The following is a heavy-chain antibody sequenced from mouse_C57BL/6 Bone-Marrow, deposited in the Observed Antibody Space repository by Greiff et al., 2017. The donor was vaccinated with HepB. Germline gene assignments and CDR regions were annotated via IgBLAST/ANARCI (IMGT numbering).Heavy chain of an antibody. V-gene: IGHV1-63*01. Sequence: VQLQQSGAELVRPGTSVKMSCKASGYTFTNYWIGWAKQRPGHGLEWIGDIYPGGGYTNYNEKFKGKATLTAEKSSSTAYMQFSSLTSEDSAIYYCARTGYYGSSFAYWGQGTLVTVSA. CDR3: ARTGYYGSSFAY. D-gene: IGHD1-1*01. CDR1: GYTFTNYW. CDR2: IYPGGGYT. J-gene: IGHJ3*01.